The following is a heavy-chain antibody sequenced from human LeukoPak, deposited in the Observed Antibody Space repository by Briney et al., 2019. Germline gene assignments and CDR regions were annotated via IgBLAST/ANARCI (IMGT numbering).Heavy chain of an antibody. J-gene: IGHJ4*02. V-gene: IGHV4-59*01. CDR3: AREVRYDSFDY. CDR2: IHYTGST. Sequence: PSETLSLTCTVSGDSISSYYWSWLRQPPGKGLEWIGYIHYTGSTSYNPSLGSRVTISIDTSQNQFSLKLSSVTAADTAAYYCAREVRYDSFDYWGQGTLVTVST. D-gene: IGHD5-12*01. CDR1: GDSISSYY.